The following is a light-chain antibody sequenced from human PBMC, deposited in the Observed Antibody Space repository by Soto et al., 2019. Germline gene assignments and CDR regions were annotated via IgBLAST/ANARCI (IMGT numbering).Light chain of an antibody. CDR2: EVT. CDR3: SSYTSITPV. V-gene: IGLV2-18*02. J-gene: IGLJ2*01. Sequence: QSALTQPPSVSGSPGQSVTISCTAASSDLVNYNRVSWYQQPPGTAPKLIIFEVTNRPSGVPDRFSGSKSGNTASLTISGLQAEDEAYYYCSSYTSITPVFGGGTKLTVL. CDR1: SSDLVNYNR.